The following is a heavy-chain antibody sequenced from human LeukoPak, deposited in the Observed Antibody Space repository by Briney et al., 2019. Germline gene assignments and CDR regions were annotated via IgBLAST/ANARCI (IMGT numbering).Heavy chain of an antibody. CDR1: GFTFDDYA. J-gene: IGHJ4*02. CDR2: ISWNSGSI. V-gene: IGHV3-9*01. CDR3: AKDKSGRSSSWSHFDY. Sequence: QTGGSLRLSCAASGFTFDDYAMHWVRQAPGKGLEWVSGISWNSGSIGYADSVKGRFTISRDNAKNSLYLQMNSLGAEDTALYYCAKDKSGRSSSWSHFDYWGQGTLVTVSS. D-gene: IGHD6-13*01.